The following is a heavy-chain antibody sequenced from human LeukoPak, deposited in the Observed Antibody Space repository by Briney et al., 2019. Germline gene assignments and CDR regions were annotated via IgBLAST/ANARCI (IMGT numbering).Heavy chain of an antibody. CDR3: ARHLANVRWGVKPRWFDP. CDR1: GASITIGAESYH. Sequence: QSSETLSLTCTASGASITIGAESYHWGWIRQPPGKGLEWIGTIYYTGISYYNPSLKSRVTISVDTSKNQFSLKLSSVTAPDTAVYNCARHLANVRWGVKPRWFDPWGQGTLVTVSS. CDR2: IYYTGIS. D-gene: IGHD3-10*02. V-gene: IGHV4-39*01. J-gene: IGHJ5*02.